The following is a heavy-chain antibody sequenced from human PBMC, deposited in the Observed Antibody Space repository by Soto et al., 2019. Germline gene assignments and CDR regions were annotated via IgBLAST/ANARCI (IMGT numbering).Heavy chain of an antibody. Sequence: QVQLVESGGGVVQPGRSLRLSCAASGFTFSSYAMHWVRQALGKGLEWVAVISYDGSNKYYADSVKGRFTISRDNSKNTLYLQMNSLRAEDTAVYYCARDATFPRFLEWFEPGLGAGPYYYYGMDVWGQGTTVTVSS. D-gene: IGHD3-3*01. CDR3: ARDATFPRFLEWFEPGLGAGPYYYYGMDV. CDR1: GFTFSSYA. CDR2: ISYDGSNK. V-gene: IGHV3-30-3*01. J-gene: IGHJ6*02.